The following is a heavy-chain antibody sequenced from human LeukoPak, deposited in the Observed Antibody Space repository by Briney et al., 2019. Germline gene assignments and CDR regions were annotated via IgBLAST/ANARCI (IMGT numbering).Heavy chain of an antibody. V-gene: IGHV4-4*07. CDR1: GGSISSYY. CDR3: ARDTGKSGYPDY. D-gene: IGHD3-3*01. CDR2: IYSSGII. Sequence: PSETLSLICTVSGGSISSYYWSWIRQPAGKAPEWIGRIYSSGIINYNPSLKSRVTMSLDNSKNQLSLKLSYVTAADTAVYYCARDTGKSGYPDYWGQGTLVTVSS. J-gene: IGHJ4*02.